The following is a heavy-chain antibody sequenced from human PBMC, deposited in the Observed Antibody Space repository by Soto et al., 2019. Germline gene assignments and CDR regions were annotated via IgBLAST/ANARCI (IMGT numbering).Heavy chain of an antibody. Sequence: QLLLQESGPGLVKPSETLSLTCTVSGGPVSSSSYLWGWIRQPPGKGLEWIGSGQYSGSTYYGPSLKSRVTISVDTSKNQFSLKLSSLTAADTALYYCARQGAAAGTRWFDPWGQGTLVTVSS. CDR1: GGPVSSSSYL. CDR2: GQYSGST. CDR3: ARQGAAAGTRWFDP. J-gene: IGHJ5*02. D-gene: IGHD6-13*01. V-gene: IGHV4-39*01.